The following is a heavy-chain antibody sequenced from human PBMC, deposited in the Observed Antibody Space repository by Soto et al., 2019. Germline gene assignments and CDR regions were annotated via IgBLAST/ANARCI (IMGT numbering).Heavy chain of an antibody. CDR1: GYTFTSYA. V-gene: IGHV1-3*01. Sequence: QVQLVQSGAEVKKPGASVKVSCKASGYTFTSYAMHWVRQAPGQRLEWMGWINAGNGNTKYSQKFQGRVTITRDTSASTDYMELSSLRSEDTAVYYCARDKVRIAAAFVYWGQGTLVTVSS. CDR2: INAGNGNT. J-gene: IGHJ4*02. CDR3: ARDKVRIAAAFVY. D-gene: IGHD6-13*01.